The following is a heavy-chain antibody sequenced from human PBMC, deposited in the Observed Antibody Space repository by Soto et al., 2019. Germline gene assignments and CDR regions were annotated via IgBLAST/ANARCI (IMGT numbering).Heavy chain of an antibody. CDR1: GVSISNPIYY. Sequence: SETLSLTCTVSGVSISNPIYYWAWIRQPPGKGLEWIGYIYYSGSTNYNPSLKSRVTISVGTSKNQFSLKLSSVTAADTAVYYCARDPGYSSYDYGYYFDYWGQGTLVTVSS. V-gene: IGHV4-61*01. CDR2: IYYSGST. J-gene: IGHJ4*02. CDR3: ARDPGYSSYDYGYYFDY. D-gene: IGHD5-12*01.